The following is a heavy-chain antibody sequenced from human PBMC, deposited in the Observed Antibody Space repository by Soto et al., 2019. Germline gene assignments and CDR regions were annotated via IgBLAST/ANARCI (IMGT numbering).Heavy chain of an antibody. V-gene: IGHV1-8*01. CDR3: AMVYGDYELWEYDY. CDR1: GYTFTRYD. D-gene: IGHD4-17*01. Sequence: ASVKVSCKASGYTFTRYDINCVLQATGQGLEWMGWMNPNSGNTGYARKFQGRVTMTRNTSISTAYMELSSLRSEDTAVYYCAMVYGDYELWEYDYWGQGTLVTVSS. J-gene: IGHJ4*02. CDR2: MNPNSGNT.